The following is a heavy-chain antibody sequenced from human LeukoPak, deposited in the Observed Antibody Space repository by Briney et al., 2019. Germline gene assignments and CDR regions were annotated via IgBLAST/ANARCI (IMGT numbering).Heavy chain of an antibody. CDR1: GYSFTSYW. CDR2: IYPGDSDT. Sequence: GESLKISCQGSGYSFTSYWIGWVRQMPGKGLEWMGIIYPGDSDTRYSPSFQGQVTISADKSISTAYLQWSSLKASDTAMYYCASINGYSSGWPYFDYWGQGTLVTVSS. J-gene: IGHJ4*02. CDR3: ASINGYSSGWPYFDY. D-gene: IGHD6-19*01. V-gene: IGHV5-51*01.